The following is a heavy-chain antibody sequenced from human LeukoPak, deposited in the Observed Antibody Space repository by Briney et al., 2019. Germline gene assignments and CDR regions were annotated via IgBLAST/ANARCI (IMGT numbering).Heavy chain of an antibody. D-gene: IGHD3-22*01. Sequence: SETLSLTCTVSGGCISSSSYYWGWIRQPPGKGLEWIGSIYYSGSTYYNPSLKSRVTISVDTSKNQFSLKLSSVTAADTAVYYCARQGDSSGYYYPSFDYWGQGTLVTVSS. CDR3: ARQGDSSGYYYPSFDY. V-gene: IGHV4-39*01. J-gene: IGHJ4*02. CDR2: IYYSGST. CDR1: GGCISSSSYY.